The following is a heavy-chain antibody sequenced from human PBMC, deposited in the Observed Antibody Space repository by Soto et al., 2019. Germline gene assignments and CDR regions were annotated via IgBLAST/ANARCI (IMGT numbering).Heavy chain of an antibody. CDR1: GGSISSYY. Sequence: PSETLSLTCTVSGGSISSYYWSWIRQPPGKGLEWIGYIYYSGSTNYNPSLKSRVTISVDTSKNQFSLKLSSVTAADTAVYYCARKWVTAYDYWGQGTLVTVSS. J-gene: IGHJ4*02. CDR2: IYYSGST. V-gene: IGHV4-59*01. CDR3: ARKWVTAYDY. D-gene: IGHD1-26*01.